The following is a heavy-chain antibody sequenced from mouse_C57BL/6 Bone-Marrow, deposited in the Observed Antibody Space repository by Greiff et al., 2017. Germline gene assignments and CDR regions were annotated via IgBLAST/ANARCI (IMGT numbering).Heavy chain of an antibody. CDR1: GFTFSSYT. CDR2: ISGGGGNT. V-gene: IGHV5-9*01. Sequence: EVKRVESGGGLVKPGGSLKLSCAASGFTFSSYTMSWVRQTPEKRLEWVATISGGGGNTYYPDSVKGRFTISRDNAKNTLYLQMSSLRSEDTALYYCARPAWFAYWGQGTLVTVSA. CDR3: ARPAWFAY. J-gene: IGHJ3*01.